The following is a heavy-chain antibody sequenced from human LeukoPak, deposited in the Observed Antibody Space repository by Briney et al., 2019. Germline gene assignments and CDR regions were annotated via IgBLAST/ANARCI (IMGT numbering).Heavy chain of an antibody. V-gene: IGHV4-34*01. Sequence: PSETLSLTCAVYGGSFSGYYWSWIRQPPGKGLXXXXEINHSGSTNXXXXXXXXXTIXXDTSKXQFSLNLSSVTAADTAVYYCARTQQLGSYNWFDPWGQGTLVTVSS. CDR3: ARTQQLGSYNWFDP. J-gene: IGHJ5*02. CDR2: INHSGST. D-gene: IGHD1-1*01. CDR1: GGSFSGYY.